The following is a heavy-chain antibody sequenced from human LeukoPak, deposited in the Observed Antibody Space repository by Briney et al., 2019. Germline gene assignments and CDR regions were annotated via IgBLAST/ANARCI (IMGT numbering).Heavy chain of an antibody. CDR3: AKEDTNMVAYDH. D-gene: IGHD5-12*01. V-gene: IGHV3-21*01. CDR1: GFTFSSYS. Sequence: KAGGSLRLSCAASGFTFSSYSMNWVRQAPGKGLEWVSSISSSSSYIYYADSVKGRFTISRDNAKNSLYLQMNSLRAEDTAVYYCAKEDTNMVAYDHWGQGTLVTVSS. CDR2: ISSSSSYI. J-gene: IGHJ5*02.